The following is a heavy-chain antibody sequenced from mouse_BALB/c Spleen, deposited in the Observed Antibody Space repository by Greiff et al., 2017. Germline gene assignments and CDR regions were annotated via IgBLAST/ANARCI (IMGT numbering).Heavy chain of an antibody. CDR1: GFTFSSFG. J-gene: IGHJ4*01. V-gene: IGHV5-17*02. CDR2: ISSGSSTI. Sequence: EVMLVESGGGLVQPGGSRKLSCAASGFTFSSFGMHWVRQAPEKGLEWVAYISSGSSTIYYADTVKGRFTISRDNPKNTLFLQMTSLRSEDTAMYYCARWALGYAMDYWGQGTSVTVSS. D-gene: IGHD3-1*01. CDR3: ARWALGYAMDY.